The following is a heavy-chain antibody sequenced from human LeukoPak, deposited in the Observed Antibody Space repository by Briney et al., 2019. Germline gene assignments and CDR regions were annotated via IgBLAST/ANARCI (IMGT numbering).Heavy chain of an antibody. CDR3: ARDGSNYDFWSGYSSFDY. CDR2: ISSSGSTI. V-gene: IGHV3-48*03. J-gene: IGHJ4*02. Sequence: PGGSLRLSCAASGFTFSSYEMNWVRQAPGKGLEWVSYISSSGSTIYYADSVKGRFTLSRDNAKNSLYLQMNSLRAEDTAVYYCARDGSNYDFWSGYSSFDYWGQGTLATVSS. D-gene: IGHD3-3*01. CDR1: GFTFSSYE.